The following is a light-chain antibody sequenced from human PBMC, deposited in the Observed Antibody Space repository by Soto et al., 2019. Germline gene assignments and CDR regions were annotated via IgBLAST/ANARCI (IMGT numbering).Light chain of an antibody. CDR2: GAS. J-gene: IGKJ4*01. Sequence: DIQMTQSPSSLSASIVYRVTISCLASQGISSYLAWYQQEPGKAPKLLIYGASTVRSGVPSRFSGSGSGTDFTLTITSLQPEDSATYFCQQLSTYPLTFGGGTKVDIK. CDR1: QGISSY. CDR3: QQLSTYPLT. V-gene: IGKV1-9*01.